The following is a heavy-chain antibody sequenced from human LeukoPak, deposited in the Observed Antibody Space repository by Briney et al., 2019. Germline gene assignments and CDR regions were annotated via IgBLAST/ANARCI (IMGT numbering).Heavy chain of an antibody. CDR3: ARGSAWFGELLQTYYFDY. J-gene: IGHJ4*02. CDR1: GGSISSYY. D-gene: IGHD3-10*01. V-gene: IGHV4-59*01. Sequence: SETLSLTCTVSGGSISSYYWSWIRQPPGKGLEWIGYIYYSGSTNYNPSLKSRVTISVDTSKNQFSLKLSSVTAADTAVYYCARGSAWFGELLQTYYFDYWGQGTLVTVSS. CDR2: IYYSGST.